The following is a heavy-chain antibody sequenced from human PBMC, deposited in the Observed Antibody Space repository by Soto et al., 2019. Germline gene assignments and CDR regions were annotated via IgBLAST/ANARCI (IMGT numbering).Heavy chain of an antibody. Sequence: EVQLVESGGGLVQPGGSLRLSCTASGFTFSVYAMNWVRQAPGKGLEWVSYISSSSSTIYYTYSVKGRFTISRDNAKNSLFLQMNSLRDADTAVYYCARDHYGIDVWGQGTTVTVSS. CDR3: ARDHYGIDV. CDR1: GFTFSVYA. J-gene: IGHJ6*02. CDR2: ISSSSSTI. V-gene: IGHV3-48*02.